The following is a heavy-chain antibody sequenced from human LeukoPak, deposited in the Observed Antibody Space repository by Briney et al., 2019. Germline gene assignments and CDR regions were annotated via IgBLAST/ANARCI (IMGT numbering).Heavy chain of an antibody. V-gene: IGHV3-15*07. CDR2: IRGRTDGGTT. CDR1: GFTFNYVW. J-gene: IGHJ4*02. Sequence: PGGSLRLSCAASGFTFNYVWMNWVRQVPGKGLEWVGRIRGRTDGGTTDYAAPVKGRFTISRDDSKKTLYLQMNSLRIEDTAVYYCAKGFGSYDSSDFDSWGQGTLVTVSS. CDR3: AKGFGSYDSSDFDS. D-gene: IGHD3-22*01.